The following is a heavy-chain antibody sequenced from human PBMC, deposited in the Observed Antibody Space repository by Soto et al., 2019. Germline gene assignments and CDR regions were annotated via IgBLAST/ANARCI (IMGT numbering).Heavy chain of an antibody. V-gene: IGHV1-46*01. CDR1: GYTFTHIY. CDR2: INPASGST. J-gene: IGHJ4*02. CDR3: ARDLAAGDH. Sequence: QVQLVQSGAEVKKPGPSVRLSGRPSGYTFTHIYINWVRQAPGQGLEWLAIINPASGSTNYAQDFLGRVTLTMDTSTTTVYMELSGLRAEDTAIFYCARDLAAGDHWGQGTLVTVSS. D-gene: IGHD6-25*01.